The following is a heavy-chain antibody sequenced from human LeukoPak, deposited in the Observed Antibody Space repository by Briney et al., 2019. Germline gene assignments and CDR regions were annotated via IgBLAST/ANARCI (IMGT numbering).Heavy chain of an antibody. CDR3: ARTQVTMMSPAYYFDY. CDR1: GGSISSGSYY. J-gene: IGHJ4*02. CDR2: IYTSGST. V-gene: IGHV4-61*02. Sequence: SETLSLTCTVSGGSISSGSYYWSWIRQPAGKGLEWIGRIYTSGSTNYNPSLKSRVTISVDTPKNQFSLKLSSVTAADTAVYYCARTQVTMMSPAYYFDYWGQGTLVTVSS. D-gene: IGHD3-22*01.